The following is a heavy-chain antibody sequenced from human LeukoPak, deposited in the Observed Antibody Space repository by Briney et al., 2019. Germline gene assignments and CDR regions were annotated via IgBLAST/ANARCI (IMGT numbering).Heavy chain of an antibody. CDR1: GGSISSGDYH. CDR2: IYHSGST. Sequence: PSETLSLTCTVSGGSISSGDYHWSWIRQYPGKGLEWIGYIYHSGSTYYNPSLKSRLTISVDTSQNHFSLRLSSVTAADTAVYYCARDGAEKMVVVPAADPYYYYGMDVWGQGTTVTVSS. D-gene: IGHD2-2*01. V-gene: IGHV4-31*03. J-gene: IGHJ6*02. CDR3: ARDGAEKMVVVPAADPYYYYGMDV.